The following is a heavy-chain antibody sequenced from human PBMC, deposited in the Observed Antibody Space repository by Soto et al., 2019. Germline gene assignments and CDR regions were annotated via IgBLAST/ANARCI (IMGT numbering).Heavy chain of an antibody. J-gene: IGHJ5*02. CDR3: AREGEMVRGVIGWFDP. CDR1: GGSISSYY. V-gene: IGHV4-59*01. D-gene: IGHD3-10*01. CDR2: IYYSGST. Sequence: PSETLSLTCPVSGGSISSYYWSWIRQPPGKGLEWIGYIYYSGSTNYNPSLKSRVTISVDTSKNQFSLKLSSVTAADTAVYYCAREGEMVRGVIGWFDPWGQGTLVTVSS.